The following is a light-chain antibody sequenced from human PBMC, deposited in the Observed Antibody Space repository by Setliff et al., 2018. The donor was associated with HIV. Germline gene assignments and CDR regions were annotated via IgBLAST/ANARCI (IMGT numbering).Light chain of an antibody. V-gene: IGLV2-23*02. J-gene: IGLJ1*01. CDR2: EVS. CDR1: SSDVGSYNL. CDR3: CSYAGSRIFYV. Sequence: QSVLTQPASVSGSPGQSITISCTGTSSDVGSYNLVSWYQQHPDKAPKLMIYEVSKRPSGVSNRFSGSKSGNTASLTISGLQAEDEADYYCCSYAGSRIFYVFGTGTKVTVL.